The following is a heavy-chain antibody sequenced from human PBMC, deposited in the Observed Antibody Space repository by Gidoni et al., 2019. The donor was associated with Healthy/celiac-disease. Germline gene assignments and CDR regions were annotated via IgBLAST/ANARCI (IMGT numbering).Heavy chain of an antibody. J-gene: IGHJ4*02. D-gene: IGHD3-9*01. CDR2: IYYSGST. Sequence: QLQLQESAPGLAKPPESLSLTCTCSGGSFSSSSYYWGWIRQPPGKGLEWIGSIYYSGSTYNNPALKRRDAISVNRCKNKFSLKVRYVTEGETAVYYCARDQGYYDIWTGHEGYFDYWGQGTLVTVSS. V-gene: IGHV4-39*07. CDR1: GGSFSSSSYY. CDR3: ARDQGYYDIWTGHEGYFDY.